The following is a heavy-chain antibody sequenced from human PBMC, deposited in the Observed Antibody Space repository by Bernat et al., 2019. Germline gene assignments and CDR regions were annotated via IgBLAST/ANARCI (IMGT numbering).Heavy chain of an antibody. CDR1: GFTFSSYW. CDR2: IKQDGSEK. J-gene: IGHJ4*02. V-gene: IGHV3-7*01. Sequence: EVQLVESGGGLVQPGGSLRLSCAASGFTFSSYWMSWVRQAPGKGLEWVASIKQDGSEKYYVDSVKGRFTISSDNAKNSLYLQMNSLRAEDTAVCYCASEVGEGGMDFWGQGTLVTVSS. CDR3: ASEVGEGGMDF. D-gene: IGHD3-10*01.